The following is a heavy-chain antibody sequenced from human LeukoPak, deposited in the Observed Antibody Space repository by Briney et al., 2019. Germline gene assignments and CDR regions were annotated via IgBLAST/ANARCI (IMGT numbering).Heavy chain of an antibody. CDR1: GFAFSTYW. J-gene: IGHJ4*02. CDR3: ARGTAITAGIDF. Sequence: GGSLRLSCTASGFAFSTYWMFWVRQAPGKGLVWVSQINPEGASTTYGDPAKGRFTASRDNAKNALHLQMNSLRVDDTAVYYCARGTAITAGIDFWGQGTLATVSS. D-gene: IGHD6-19*01. V-gene: IGHV3-74*01. CDR2: INPEGAST.